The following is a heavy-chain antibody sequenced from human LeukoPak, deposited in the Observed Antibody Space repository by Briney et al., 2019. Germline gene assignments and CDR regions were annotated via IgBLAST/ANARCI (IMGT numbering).Heavy chain of an antibody. J-gene: IGHJ3*02. V-gene: IGHV3-33*01. D-gene: IGHD2-15*01. CDR3: ARVKYCSAGSCYAAFDI. CDR1: GFTFSSYG. Sequence: GGSLRLSCAASGFTFSSYGMHRVRQAPGKGLEWVAVIWYDGSNKYYADSVKGRFTISRDNSKNTLYLQMNSLRAEDTAVYYCARVKYCSAGSCYAAFDIWGQGTMVTVSS. CDR2: IWYDGSNK.